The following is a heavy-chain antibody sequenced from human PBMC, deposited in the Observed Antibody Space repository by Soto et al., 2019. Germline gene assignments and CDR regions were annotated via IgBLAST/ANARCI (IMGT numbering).Heavy chain of an antibody. CDR2: IYYSGST. CDR3: ARDRITMLGEFDY. Sequence: SETLSLTCTVSGGSISSYCWSWIRQPPGKGLEWIGYIYYSGSTNYNPSLKSRVTISVDTSKNQFSLKLSSVTAADTAVYYCARDRITMLGEFDYWGQGTLVTVAS. V-gene: IGHV4-59*01. D-gene: IGHD3-10*02. CDR1: GGSISSYC. J-gene: IGHJ4*02.